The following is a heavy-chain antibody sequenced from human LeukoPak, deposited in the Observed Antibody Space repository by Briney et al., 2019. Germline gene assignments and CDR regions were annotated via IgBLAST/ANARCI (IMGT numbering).Heavy chain of an antibody. CDR2: VSSSGAAV. CDR1: GFSFSDYY. CDR3: TRDASVGATGGWFDP. V-gene: IGHV3-11*01. J-gene: IGHJ5*02. D-gene: IGHD1-26*01. Sequence: GGSLRLSCAASGFSFSDYYMSWIRQSPGKGLEWLSYVSSSGAAVHYADSVKGRFTISRDNAKKSLYLQMDSLTAEDTALYYCTRDASVGATGGWFDPWGQGTLVTVSS.